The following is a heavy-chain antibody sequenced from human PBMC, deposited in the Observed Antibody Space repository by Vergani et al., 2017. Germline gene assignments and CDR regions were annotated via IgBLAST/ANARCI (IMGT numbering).Heavy chain of an antibody. J-gene: IGHJ4*02. V-gene: IGHV3-23*04. CDR1: GFTFSSYA. CDR3: AKIRVGPTWWNEARDY. CDR2: ISVSGAST. D-gene: IGHD1-1*01. Sequence: EVQLVESGGGLVKPGGSLRLSCAASGFTFSSYAMSWVRQAPGKGLEWVSTISVSGASTYYADSVKARFNISRDNSKNTLYLQMNSLRAEDTAVYYCAKIRVGPTWWNEARDYWGQGTLVTVSS.